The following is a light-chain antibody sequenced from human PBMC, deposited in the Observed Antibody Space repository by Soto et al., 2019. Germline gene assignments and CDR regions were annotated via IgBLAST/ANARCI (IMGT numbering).Light chain of an antibody. CDR2: GAS. J-gene: IGKJ1*01. Sequence: EIVMTQSRATLSVSLGQMTTLSCRASQSVSSYLAWYQQKPGQAPRLLIYGASTRATGIPARFSGSGSGTEFTLTISSLKSEDFAVYYCQQYNNWHTWTFGHGTKVDIK. V-gene: IGKV3-15*01. CDR3: QQYNNWHTWT. CDR1: QSVSSY.